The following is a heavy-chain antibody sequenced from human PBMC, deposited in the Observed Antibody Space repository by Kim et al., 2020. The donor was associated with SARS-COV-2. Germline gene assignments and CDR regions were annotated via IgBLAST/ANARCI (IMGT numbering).Heavy chain of an antibody. D-gene: IGHD6-19*01. V-gene: IGHV3-30*18. CDR1: GFTFSSYG. Sequence: GGSLRLSCAASGFTFSSYGMHWVRQAPGKGLEWVAVISYDGSNKYYADSVKGRFTISRDNSNNTLYLQMNSLILRAEDTAVYYCAKARGRAIAVTANSREFYYWGQGTLVAVSS. J-gene: IGHJ4*02. CDR3: AKARGRAIAVTANSREFYY. CDR2: ISYDGSNK.